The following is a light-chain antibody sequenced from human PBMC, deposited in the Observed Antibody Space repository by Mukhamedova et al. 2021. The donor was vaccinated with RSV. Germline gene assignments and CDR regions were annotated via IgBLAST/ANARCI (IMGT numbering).Light chain of an antibody. Sequence: GKAPKLLMSDVRNRPSGVFRRFPVSKSGNSASLTISGLQDEDEADYYCSSYSSTRALVFGGGTKLTVL. J-gene: IGLJ2*01. CDR2: DVR. CDR3: SSYSSTRALV. V-gene: IGLV2-14*03.